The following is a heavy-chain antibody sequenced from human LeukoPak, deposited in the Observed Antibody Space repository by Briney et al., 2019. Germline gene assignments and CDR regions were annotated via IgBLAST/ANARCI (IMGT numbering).Heavy chain of an antibody. J-gene: IGHJ6*03. CDR3: ARDRGDFWSGSYYYYYYMDV. D-gene: IGHD3-3*01. CDR2: ISYDGSNK. CDR1: GFTFSSYA. Sequence: PGGSLRLSCAASGFTFSSYAMHWVRQAPGKGLEWVAVISYDGSNKYYADSVKGRFTISRDNSKNTLYLQMNSLRAEDTAVHYCARDRGDFWSGSYYYYYYMDVWGKGTTVTVSS. V-gene: IGHV3-30*04.